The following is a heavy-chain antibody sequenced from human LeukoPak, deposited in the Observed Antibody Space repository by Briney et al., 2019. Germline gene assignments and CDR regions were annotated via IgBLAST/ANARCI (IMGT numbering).Heavy chain of an antibody. D-gene: IGHD3-22*01. Sequence: GGSLRLSCAASGFTFSSYGMHWVRQAPGKGLEWVAVIWYDGSNKYYADSVKGRFTISRDNSKNTLYLQMNSLRAEDTAVYYCAKEQYYYDSSGYYPLFDCWGQGTLVTVSS. CDR1: GFTFSSYG. CDR3: AKEQYYYDSSGYYPLFDC. V-gene: IGHV3-33*06. CDR2: IWYDGSNK. J-gene: IGHJ4*02.